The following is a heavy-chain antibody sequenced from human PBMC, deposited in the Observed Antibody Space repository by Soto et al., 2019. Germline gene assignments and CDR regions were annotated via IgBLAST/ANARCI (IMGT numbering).Heavy chain of an antibody. CDR3: ARDLGGYCSSTSCFTYNWFDS. CDR1: GYTFTSYA. J-gene: IGHJ5*01. Sequence: ASVKVSCKASGYTFTSYAMHWVRQAPGQRLEWMGWINAGNGNTKYSQKFQGRVTITRDTSASTAYMELSSLRSEDTAVYYCARDLGGYCSSTSCFTYNWFDSWGQGTLVTVSS. CDR2: INAGNGNT. V-gene: IGHV1-3*01. D-gene: IGHD2-2*01.